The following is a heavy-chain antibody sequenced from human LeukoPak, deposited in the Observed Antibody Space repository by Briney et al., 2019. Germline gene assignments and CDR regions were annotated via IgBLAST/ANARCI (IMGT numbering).Heavy chain of an antibody. Sequence: PSETLSLTCTVSGGSVSSYYWSWIRQPPGKGLEWIGYIYYSGSTTYNPSLKSRVTISLDTSKNQFSLKLSSVTAADTAVYYCARDSDSRGWYFDYWGQGTLVTVSS. CDR1: GGSVSSYY. D-gene: IGHD6-19*01. CDR3: ARDSDSRGWYFDY. V-gene: IGHV4-59*02. CDR2: IYYSGST. J-gene: IGHJ4*02.